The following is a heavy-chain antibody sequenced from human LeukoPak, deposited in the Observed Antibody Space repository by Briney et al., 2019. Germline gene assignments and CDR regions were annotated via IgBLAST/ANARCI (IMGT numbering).Heavy chain of an antibody. CDR2: IYPSDSDS. CDR1: GYSFTSHW. V-gene: IGHV5-51*01. CDR3: ARRSPSALD. J-gene: IGHJ4*02. Sequence: GESLKISCKGSGYSFTSHWIGWVRQMPGKGLEWMGMIYPSDSDSRYSPSFLGQVTMSVDESISTAYLQWSSLKASDTAMYYCARRSPSALDWGQGTLVTVSS.